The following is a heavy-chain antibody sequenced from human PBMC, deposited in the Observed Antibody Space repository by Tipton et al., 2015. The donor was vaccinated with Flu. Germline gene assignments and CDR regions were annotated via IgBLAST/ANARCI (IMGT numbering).Heavy chain of an antibody. Sequence: TLSLTCNVSGGSLTSAGYYWSWVRQYPGKGLEWIGYIYFTGSTNYNPSLKSRVAISFDTSKNRFSLNLSSVTAADTAIYYCATLKAASGAYFQQWGQGTLVTVSS. J-gene: IGHJ1*01. CDR2: IYFTGST. V-gene: IGHV4-31*03. D-gene: IGHD6-13*01. CDR3: ATLKAASGAYFQQ. CDR1: GGSLTSAGYY.